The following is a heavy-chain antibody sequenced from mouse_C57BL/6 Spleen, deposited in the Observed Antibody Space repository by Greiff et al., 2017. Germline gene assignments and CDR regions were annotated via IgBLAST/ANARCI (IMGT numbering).Heavy chain of an antibody. V-gene: IGHV1-26*01. CDR2: INPNNGGT. CDR3: ARAPDYYGSNYAMDY. J-gene: IGHJ4*01. D-gene: IGHD1-1*01. Sequence: EVQLQQSGPELVKPGASVKISCKASGYTFTDYYMNWVKQSHGKSLEWIGDINPNNGGTSYNQKFKGKATLTVDKSSSTAYMELRSLTSEDSAVYYCARAPDYYGSNYAMDYWGQGTSVTVSS. CDR1: GYTFTDYY.